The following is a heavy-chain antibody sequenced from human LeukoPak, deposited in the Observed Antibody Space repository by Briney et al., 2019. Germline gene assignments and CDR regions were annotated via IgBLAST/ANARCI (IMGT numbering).Heavy chain of an antibody. D-gene: IGHD6-13*01. V-gene: IGHV3-23*01. Sequence: GGSLRLSCAGSQFTFHTYLLSWVRQAPGKGLEWVSAISGSGGSTYYADSVKGRFTISRDNSKSTLYLQMNSLRAEDTAVYYCAKDREPTSGYSSSWYSGNFDYWGQGTLVTVSS. CDR3: AKDREPTSGYSSSWYSGNFDY. J-gene: IGHJ4*02. CDR2: ISGSGGST. CDR1: QFTFHTYL.